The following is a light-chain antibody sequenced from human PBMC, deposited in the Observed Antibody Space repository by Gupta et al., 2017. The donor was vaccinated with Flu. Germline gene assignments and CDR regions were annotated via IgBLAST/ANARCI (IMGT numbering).Light chain of an antibody. CDR1: NSKIGSNA. CDR3: AAGDDSLNGPV. CDR2: SSD. J-gene: IGLJ3*02. Sequence: RVTISCSGSNSKIGSNAVDWYQHVPGTAPKLLMYSSDQRSSGVPDRFSASKSGTSASLAVSGLLADDEAFYYCAAGDDSLNGPVFGGGTKLTVL. V-gene: IGLV1-44*01.